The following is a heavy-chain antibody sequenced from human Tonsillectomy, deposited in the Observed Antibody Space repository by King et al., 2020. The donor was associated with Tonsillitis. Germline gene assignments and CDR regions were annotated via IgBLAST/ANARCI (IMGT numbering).Heavy chain of an antibody. D-gene: IGHD2/OR15-2a*01. V-gene: IGHV4-31*03. CDR1: GGTISTGGYN. J-gene: IGHJ6*03. Sequence: QLQESGPGLVKPSQTLSLTCTVSGGTISTGGYNWSWLRQHPGKGLEWIGYIYYSGSAYYSPSLKSRVTLSVDTSKNQFSLKLTSVTAADTAVYYCARDVRRYFTSGERSSYFYMDVWGRGATVTGSS. CDR2: IYYSGSA. CDR3: ARDVRRYFTSGERSSYFYMDV.